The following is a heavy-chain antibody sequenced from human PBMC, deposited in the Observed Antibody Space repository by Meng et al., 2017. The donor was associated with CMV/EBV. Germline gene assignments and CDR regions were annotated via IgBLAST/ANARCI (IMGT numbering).Heavy chain of an antibody. Sequence: GESLKISCAASGFTFSGSAMHWVRQASGKGLEWVDRIRSKANSYATAYAASVKGRFTISRDDSKNTAYLQMNSLKTEDTAVYYCTVRIAVAGTIDYWGQGTLVTVSS. J-gene: IGHJ4*02. V-gene: IGHV3-73*01. CDR1: GFTFSGSA. CDR2: IRSKANSYAT. CDR3: TVRIAVAGTIDY. D-gene: IGHD6-19*01.